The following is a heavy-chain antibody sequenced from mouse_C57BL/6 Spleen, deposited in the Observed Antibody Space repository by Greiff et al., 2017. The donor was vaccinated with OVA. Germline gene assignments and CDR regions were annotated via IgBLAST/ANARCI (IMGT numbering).Heavy chain of an antibody. CDR3: ARRDYDGGFDY. D-gene: IGHD2-4*01. J-gene: IGHJ2*01. V-gene: IGHV5-12*01. Sequence: EVQRVESGGGLVQPGGSLKLSCAASGFTFSDYYMYWVRQTPEKRLEWVAYISNGGGSTYYPDTVKGRFTISRDNAKNTLYLQMSRLKSEDTAMYYCARRDYDGGFDYWGQGTTLTVSS. CDR1: GFTFSDYY. CDR2: ISNGGGST.